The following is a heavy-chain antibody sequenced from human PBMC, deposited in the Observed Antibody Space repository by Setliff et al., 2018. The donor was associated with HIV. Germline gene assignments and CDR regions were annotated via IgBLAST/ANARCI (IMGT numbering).Heavy chain of an antibody. V-gene: IGHV4-61*02. CDR3: AKDQGCSRTSCYGNYYYGMDV. Sequence: PSETLSLTCTVSGGSISSGSYYWSWIRQPAGKGLEWIGRIYSSGSTNYNPSLKSRVTISVDTSKNQFSLKLSSVTAADTAVYYCAKDQGCSRTSCYGNYYYGMDVWGQGTMVTVSS. CDR1: GGSISSGSYY. CDR2: IYSSGST. D-gene: IGHD2-2*01. J-gene: IGHJ6*02.